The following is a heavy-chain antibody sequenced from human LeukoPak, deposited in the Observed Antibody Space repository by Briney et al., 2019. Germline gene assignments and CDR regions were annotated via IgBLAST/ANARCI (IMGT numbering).Heavy chain of an antibody. V-gene: IGHV1-2*02. CDR1: GYTFTGYY. Sequence: ASVKVSCKASGYTFTGYYMHWVRQAPGQGLEWMGWINPNSGGTNYAQKFQGRVTMTRDTSISTADMELSRLRSDDTAVYYCARDNKVDTAMAFDYWGQGTLVTVSS. D-gene: IGHD5-18*01. CDR2: INPNSGGT. J-gene: IGHJ4*02. CDR3: ARDNKVDTAMAFDY.